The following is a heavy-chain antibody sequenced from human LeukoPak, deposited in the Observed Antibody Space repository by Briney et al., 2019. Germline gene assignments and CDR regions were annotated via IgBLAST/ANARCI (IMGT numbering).Heavy chain of an antibody. V-gene: IGHV4-30-2*01. Sequence: SETLSLTCTVSGGSISSGGYYWSWIRQPPGKGLEWIGYIYHSGSTYYNPSLKSRVTISVDRSKNQFSLKLSSVTAADTAVYYCARDVAAANDYWGQGTLVTVSS. CDR2: IYHSGST. J-gene: IGHJ4*02. D-gene: IGHD6-13*01. CDR1: GGSISSGGYY. CDR3: ARDVAAANDY.